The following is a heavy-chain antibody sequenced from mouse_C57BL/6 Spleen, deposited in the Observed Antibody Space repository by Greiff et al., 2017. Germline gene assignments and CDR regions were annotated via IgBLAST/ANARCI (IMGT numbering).Heavy chain of an antibody. V-gene: IGHV1-82*01. CDR1: GYAFSSSW. CDR2: IYPGDGDT. CDR3: ARSGDKYGSSYEDYFDY. J-gene: IGHJ2*01. D-gene: IGHD1-1*01. Sequence: QVQLQQSGPELVKPGASVKISCKASGYAFSSSWMNWVKQRPGKGLEWIGRIYPGDGDTNYNGKFKGKATLTADKSSSTAYMQLSSLTSEDSAVYFCARSGDKYGSSYEDYFDYWGQGTTLTVSS.